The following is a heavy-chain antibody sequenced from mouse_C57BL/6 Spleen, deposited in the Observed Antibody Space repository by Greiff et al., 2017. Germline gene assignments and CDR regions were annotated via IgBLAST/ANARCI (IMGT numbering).Heavy chain of an antibody. CDR3: ARAQTAQATWFAY. Sequence: EVQLVESGGGLVKPGGSLKLSCAASGFTFSDYGMHWVRQAPEKGLEWVAYISSGSSTIYYADTVKGRFTISRDNAKNTLFLQMTSLRSEDTAMYYCARAQTAQATWFAYWGQGTLVTVSA. J-gene: IGHJ3*01. CDR1: GFTFSDYG. V-gene: IGHV5-17*01. CDR2: ISSGSSTI. D-gene: IGHD3-2*02.